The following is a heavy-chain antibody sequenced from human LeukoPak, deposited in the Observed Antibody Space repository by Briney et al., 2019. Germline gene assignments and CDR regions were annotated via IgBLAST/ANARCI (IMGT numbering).Heavy chain of an antibody. CDR2: IKQDGSEK. CDR1: GFTFSSYW. J-gene: IGHJ4*02. CDR3: ARGTFSGWSYFDY. Sequence: GGSLRLSCAASGFTFSSYWMSWVRQAPGKGLEWVANIKQDGSEKYYVDSVKGRFTISRDNAKNSLYLQMNSLRAEDTAVYYCARGTFSGWSYFDYWGQGTLVTVSS. V-gene: IGHV3-7*01. D-gene: IGHD6-19*01.